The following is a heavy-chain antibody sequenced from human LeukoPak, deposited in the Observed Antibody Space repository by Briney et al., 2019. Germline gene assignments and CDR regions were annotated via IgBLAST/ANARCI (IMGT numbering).Heavy chain of an antibody. Sequence: SETLSLTCTVSGGSISSSGYYWGWIRQPPGKGLEWIASIYYSGSTYYNPSLKSRVTISVDTSKNQLSLKLSSLTAADTAVYYCARGRPTYDFWSGYYADYWGQGTLVTVSS. J-gene: IGHJ4*02. V-gene: IGHV4-39*01. CDR3: ARGRPTYDFWSGYYADY. CDR2: IYYSGST. CDR1: GGSISSSGYY. D-gene: IGHD3-3*01.